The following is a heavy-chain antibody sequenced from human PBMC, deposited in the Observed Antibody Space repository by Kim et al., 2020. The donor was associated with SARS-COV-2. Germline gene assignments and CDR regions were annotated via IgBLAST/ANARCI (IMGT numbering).Heavy chain of an antibody. CDR1: GYTFTSYS. V-gene: IGHV1-18*04. Sequence: ASVKVSCKTSGYTFTSYSINWVRQAPGQGLEWMGWMNTYNGDTDYAQQLQDRVTMTTDTSTSTVYMDLRALRSDDTAVYFCARTHVVVGTDTPTCFDSWGQGTLVTVSS. J-gene: IGHJ4*02. D-gene: IGHD2-21*02. CDR2: MNTYNGDT. CDR3: ARTHVVVGTDTPTCFDS.